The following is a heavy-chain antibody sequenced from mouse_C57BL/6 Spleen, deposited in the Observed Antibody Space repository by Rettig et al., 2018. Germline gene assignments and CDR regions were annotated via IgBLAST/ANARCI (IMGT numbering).Heavy chain of an antibody. V-gene: IGHV1-26*01. D-gene: IGHD1-1*01. CDR2: INPNNGGT. J-gene: IGHJ1*03. CDR3: ARGGHYYGSSYWYFDV. Sequence: GKSLEWIGDINPNNGGTSYNQKFKGKATLTVDKSSSTAYMELRSLTSEDSAVYYCARGGHYYGSSYWYFDVWGTGTTVTVSS.